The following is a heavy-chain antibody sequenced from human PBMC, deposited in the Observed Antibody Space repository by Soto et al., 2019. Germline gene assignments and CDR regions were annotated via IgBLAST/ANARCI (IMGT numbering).Heavy chain of an antibody. V-gene: IGHV4-4*07. CDR1: GASISGFY. J-gene: IGHJ4*02. CDR3: ARLQTAHTFFDY. Sequence: SETLSLTCTVSGASISGFYWSWIRKSAGKGLEWIGRIYATGTTDYNPSLKSRVMMSVDTSKKQFSLKLRSVTAADTAVYYCARLQTAHTFFDYWGQGTLVTVSS. D-gene: IGHD2-2*02. CDR2: IYATGTT.